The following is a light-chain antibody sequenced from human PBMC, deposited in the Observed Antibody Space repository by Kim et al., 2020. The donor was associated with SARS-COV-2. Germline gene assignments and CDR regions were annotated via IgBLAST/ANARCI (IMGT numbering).Light chain of an antibody. J-gene: IGKJ2*01. Sequence: PASVGDRVTITCRASQGTHIWLAWYQQKPGKAPKLLINDASRLERGVPSRFSGSGSGTEFTLTIASLQPDDFATYYCQQCRTFPYTFGRGTKL. CDR3: QQCRTFPYT. CDR1: QGTHIW. V-gene: IGKV1-5*01. CDR2: DAS.